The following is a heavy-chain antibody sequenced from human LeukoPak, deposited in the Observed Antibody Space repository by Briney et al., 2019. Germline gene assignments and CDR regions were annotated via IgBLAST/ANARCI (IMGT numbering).Heavy chain of an antibody. CDR1: GGSFNGYY. J-gene: IGHJ4*02. Sequence: SETLSLTCAVYGGSFNGYYWTWIRQPPGKGLEWIGEINHSGSTNYNPSLESRVTMSVDTSKNQFSLKVTSVTAADTAVYYCARREDILTGHYSPHSDHWGQGTLVTVSS. CDR3: ARREDILTGHYSPHSDH. CDR2: INHSGST. V-gene: IGHV4-34*01. D-gene: IGHD3-9*01.